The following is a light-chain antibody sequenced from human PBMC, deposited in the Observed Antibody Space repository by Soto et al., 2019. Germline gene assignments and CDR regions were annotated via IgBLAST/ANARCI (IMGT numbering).Light chain of an antibody. V-gene: IGLV2-23*01. Sequence: QSALTQPASVSGSPGQSITISCTGTSNDVGSFALVSWYQHHPGKAPKLMIYEGSRRPSGVSNRFSGSKSGNTASLTISGIQADDEADYYCCSYAGSTAWVFGGGTKLTVL. J-gene: IGLJ3*02. CDR3: CSYAGSTAWV. CDR1: SNDVGSFAL. CDR2: EGS.